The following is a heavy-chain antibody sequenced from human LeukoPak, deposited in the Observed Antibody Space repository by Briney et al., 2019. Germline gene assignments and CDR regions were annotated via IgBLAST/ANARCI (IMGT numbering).Heavy chain of an antibody. J-gene: IGHJ4*02. V-gene: IGHV3-23*01. CDR2: ISGAGGTT. CDR3: ARGSGIVGAAFLF. Sequence: GGSLRLPCAASGFTFGSYAMFWVRQAPGKGPEWVSGISGAGGTTHYAESVKGRFTISRDNSKNILYLQMNNVGGEDTALYYCARGSGIVGAAFLFWGQGTQVSVSS. D-gene: IGHD1-26*01. CDR1: GFTFGSYA.